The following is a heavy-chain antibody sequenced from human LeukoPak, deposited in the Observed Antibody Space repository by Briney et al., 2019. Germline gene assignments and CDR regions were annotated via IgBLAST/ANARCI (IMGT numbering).Heavy chain of an antibody. Sequence: SETLSLTCTVSGGSISSGSYYWSWIRQPAGKGLEWIGRIYTSGSTNYNPSLKSRVTISEDTSKNQFSLKLSSVTAADTAVYYCARGIATTLLYYFDYWGQGTLVTVSS. CDR2: IYTSGST. D-gene: IGHD2-15*01. CDR1: GGSISSGSYY. CDR3: ARGIATTLLYYFDY. J-gene: IGHJ4*02. V-gene: IGHV4-61*02.